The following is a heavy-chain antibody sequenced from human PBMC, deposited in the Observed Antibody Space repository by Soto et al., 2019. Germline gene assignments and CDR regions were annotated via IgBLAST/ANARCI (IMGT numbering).Heavy chain of an antibody. V-gene: IGHV3-23*01. CDR2: IGGDGGYT. CDR1: GFSFISYT. D-gene: IGHD2-15*01. Sequence: GGSLRLSCAASGFSFISYTMSWVRQAPGKGLEWVSGIGGDGGYTFYADSVKGRFTISRDNSKNMMYLQMSSLRAEDTAVYYCARDIVVQEPDSNYFDYWGQGILVTVSS. CDR3: ARDIVVQEPDSNYFDY. J-gene: IGHJ4*02.